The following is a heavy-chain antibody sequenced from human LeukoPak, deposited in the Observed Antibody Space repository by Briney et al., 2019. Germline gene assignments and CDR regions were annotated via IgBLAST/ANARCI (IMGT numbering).Heavy chain of an antibody. J-gene: IGHJ4*02. CDR1: GGSVSSGSYY. D-gene: IGHD6-19*01. V-gene: IGHV4-61*01. CDR3: ARDIAVAGNYFDY. Sequence: SETLSLTCTVSGGSVSSGSYYWNWIRQPPGKGLEWIGYIYYSGSTNYNPSLKSRVTISVDTSKNQFSLKLSSVTAADTAVYYCARDIAVAGNYFDYWGQGTLVTVS. CDR2: IYYSGST.